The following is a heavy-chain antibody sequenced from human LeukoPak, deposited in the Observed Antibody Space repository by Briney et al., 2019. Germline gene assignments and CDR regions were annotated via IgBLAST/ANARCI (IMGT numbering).Heavy chain of an antibody. CDR3: ARALADSRGYYLGFDY. Sequence: GGSLRLSCAASGFTFSDYYMGWIRQAPGKGLEWISYITNNGGAMFYADSLKGRLTIFRDNAKKSLYLQMNSLRPDDTALNYCARALADSRGYYLGFDYWGQGTPVTVSS. CDR2: ITNNGGAM. D-gene: IGHD3-22*01. V-gene: IGHV3-11*04. CDR1: GFTFSDYY. J-gene: IGHJ4*02.